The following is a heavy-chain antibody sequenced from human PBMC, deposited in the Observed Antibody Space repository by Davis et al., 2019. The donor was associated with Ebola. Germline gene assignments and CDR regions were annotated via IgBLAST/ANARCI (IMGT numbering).Heavy chain of an antibody. CDR1: GFSLSNARMG. J-gene: IGHJ4*02. CDR3: ARTSSCSSTSCNGLDY. V-gene: IGHV2-26*01. Sequence: SGPTLVKPTETLTLTCTVSGFSLSNARMGVSWIRQPPGKALEWLAHIFSNDEKSYSPSLKSRLTISKDTSKSQVVLTMTNMDPVDTATYYCARTSSCSSTSCNGLDYWGQGILVTVSS. D-gene: IGHD2-2*01. CDR2: IFSNDEK.